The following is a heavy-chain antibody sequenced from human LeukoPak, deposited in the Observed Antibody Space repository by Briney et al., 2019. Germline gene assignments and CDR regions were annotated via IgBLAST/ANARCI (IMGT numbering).Heavy chain of an antibody. V-gene: IGHV3-23*05. Sequence: GASLRLSCEASGFTFSNYAMSWVRRAPGKGLEWVPGIHSGSGTYYADSVKGRFTISRDNSKNTLYLQMNSLRAEDTAVYYCAKDHRDYDSSGYYYGFDYWGQGTLVTVSS. CDR1: GFTFSNYA. CDR3: AKDHRDYDSSGYYYGFDY. D-gene: IGHD3-22*01. CDR2: IHSGSGT. J-gene: IGHJ4*02.